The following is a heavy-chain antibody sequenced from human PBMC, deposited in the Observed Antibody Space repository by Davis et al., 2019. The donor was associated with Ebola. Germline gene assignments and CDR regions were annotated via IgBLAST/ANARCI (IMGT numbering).Heavy chain of an antibody. CDR2: IYRDGSEK. J-gene: IGHJ4*02. Sequence: GESLKISCAASGFVFSSYVMSWVRRAPGKGLEWVANIYRDGSEKYYVDSVKGRFTVSRDNSKNTLYLQMNSLRAEDTAVYYCAKDDYHSGSPFDYWGQGTLVTVSS. D-gene: IGHD1-26*01. V-gene: IGHV3-7*01. CDR3: AKDDYHSGSPFDY. CDR1: GFVFSSYV.